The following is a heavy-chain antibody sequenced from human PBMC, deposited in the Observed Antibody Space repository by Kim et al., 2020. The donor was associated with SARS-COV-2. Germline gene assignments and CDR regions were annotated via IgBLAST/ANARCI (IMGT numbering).Heavy chain of an antibody. V-gene: IGHV4-34*01. CDR3: ARARRGGSSWYYYYGMDV. CDR1: GGSFSGYY. D-gene: IGHD6-13*01. J-gene: IGHJ6*01. Sequence: SETLSLTCAVYGGSFSGYYWSWIRQPPGKVLEWIGEINHSGSTNYNPSLKSRVTISVDTSKNQFSLKLSSVTAADTAVYYCARARRGGSSWYYYYGMDV. CDR2: INHSGST.